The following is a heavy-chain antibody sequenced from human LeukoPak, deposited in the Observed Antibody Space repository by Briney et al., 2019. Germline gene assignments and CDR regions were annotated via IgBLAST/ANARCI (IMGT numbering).Heavy chain of an antibody. CDR2: ISGRGGST. CDR1: GFTFSSYA. V-gene: IGHV3-23*01. Sequence: GGSLRLSCAASGFTFSSYAMSWVRQAPGKGLEWVSAISGRGGSTYYADSVKGRFTISRDNSKNTLYLQMNSLRAEDTAVYYCAKSPRVVAAAGTWFDPWGQGTLVTVSS. D-gene: IGHD6-13*01. CDR3: AKSPRVVAAAGTWFDP. J-gene: IGHJ5*02.